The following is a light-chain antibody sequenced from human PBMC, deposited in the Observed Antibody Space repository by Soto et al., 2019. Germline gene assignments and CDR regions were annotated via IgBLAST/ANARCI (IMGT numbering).Light chain of an antibody. V-gene: IGKV1-39*01. CDR1: QTIDRF. J-gene: IGKJ2*01. CDR2: AAS. Sequence: DIQMTQSPSSLSASVGDRVTITCRASQTIDRFLNWYQHKPGRAPKLLIDAASRLQSGVSSRFSGSGSGPDFTLTIINLQPEDFAVYYCQQIFSAPYTFGQGTKLEIK. CDR3: QQIFSAPYT.